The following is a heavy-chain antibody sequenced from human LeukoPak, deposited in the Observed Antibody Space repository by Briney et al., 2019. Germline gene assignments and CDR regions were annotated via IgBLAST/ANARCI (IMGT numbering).Heavy chain of an antibody. D-gene: IGHD3-22*01. CDR2: IYGAGST. Sequence: GGSLRLSCAASGFTVSNYYMSWVRQAPGKGLEWVSVIYGAGSTYYADSVKGRFTISRDNSKNTLYLQMNSLRAEDRAMYYCARDSYDSSGYAFDIWGQGTMVTVSS. J-gene: IGHJ3*02. V-gene: IGHV3-53*01. CDR1: GFTVSNYY. CDR3: ARDSYDSSGYAFDI.